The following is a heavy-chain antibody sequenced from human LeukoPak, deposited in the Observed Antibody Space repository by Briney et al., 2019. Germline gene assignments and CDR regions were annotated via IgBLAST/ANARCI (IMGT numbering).Heavy chain of an antibody. CDR2: FDPEDGET. V-gene: IGHV1-24*01. Sequence: GASVKVSCKVSGYTLTELSMHWVRQAPGKGLEWMGGFDPEDGETIYAQKFQGRVTMTEDTSTDTAYMELSSLRSEDTAVYYCATEAYSSSSYHYYYYMDVWGKGTTVTVSS. CDR1: GYTLTELS. J-gene: IGHJ6*03. D-gene: IGHD6-6*01. CDR3: ATEAYSSSSYHYYYYMDV.